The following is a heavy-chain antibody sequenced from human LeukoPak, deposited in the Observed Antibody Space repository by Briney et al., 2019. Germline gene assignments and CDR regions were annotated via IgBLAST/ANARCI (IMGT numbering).Heavy chain of an antibody. Sequence: KPSETLSLTCTVSGGSISTYYWSWIRQPAGKGLEWIGCIHSSGTTHYNPSLRSRVTLSIDTSKNQFSLKLSSVTAADTAVYYCGRLNLPAVSGAFDYWGQGTLVTVSS. CDR1: GGSISTYY. CDR3: GRLNLPAVSGAFDY. D-gene: IGHD2-2*01. V-gene: IGHV4-4*07. J-gene: IGHJ4*02. CDR2: IHSSGTT.